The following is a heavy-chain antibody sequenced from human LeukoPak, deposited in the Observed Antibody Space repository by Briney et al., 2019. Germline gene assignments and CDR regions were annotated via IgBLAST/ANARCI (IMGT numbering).Heavy chain of an antibody. V-gene: IGHV4-4*07. CDR3: ARKDGDY. CDR1: GASIRAFH. CDR2: IYSSGST. J-gene: IGHJ4*02. Sequence: PSETLSLTCTVSGASIRAFHWTWFRQPAGKGLEWIGLIYSSGSTLFNPSLKSRVAMSVDLTKNQLSLKLTSVTAADTAMYYCARKDGDYWGRGTLVTVSS.